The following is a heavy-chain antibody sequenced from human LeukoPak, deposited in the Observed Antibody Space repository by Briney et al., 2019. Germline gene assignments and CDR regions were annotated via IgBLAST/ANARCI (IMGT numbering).Heavy chain of an antibody. CDR2: IKQDGSEK. J-gene: IGHJ4*02. CDR3: ARDQIVVVPAAMVYFDY. V-gene: IGHV3-7*04. D-gene: IGHD2-2*01. CDR1: GFTFSSYS. Sequence: GGSLRLSCAASGFTFSSYSMSWVRQAPGKGLEWVANIKQDGSEKYYVDSVKGRFTISRDNAKNSLYLQMNSLRAEDTAVYYCARDQIVVVPAAMVYFDYWGQGTLVTVSS.